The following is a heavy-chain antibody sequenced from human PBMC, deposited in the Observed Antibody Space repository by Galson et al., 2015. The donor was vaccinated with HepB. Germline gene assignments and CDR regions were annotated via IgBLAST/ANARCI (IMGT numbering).Heavy chain of an antibody. CDR3: VREQYGDDDAFDI. J-gene: IGHJ3*02. Sequence: SLRLSCAASGFTFSDYGMHWVRQAPGKGLEWVGVIWYDGSNKYYSDSGKDRFTISRDNSKDRMHLEMNSLRAEDTAVYYCVREQYGDDDAFDIWGQGTMVTVSS. D-gene: IGHD4-17*01. CDR2: IWYDGSNK. V-gene: IGHV3-33*01. CDR1: GFTFSDYG.